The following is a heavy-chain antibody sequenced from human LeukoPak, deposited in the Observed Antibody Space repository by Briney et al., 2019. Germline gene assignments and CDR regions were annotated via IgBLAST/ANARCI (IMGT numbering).Heavy chain of an antibody. CDR3: AKGMYYDSSGYPN. CDR2: ISGSGGST. J-gene: IGHJ4*02. Sequence: GGSLRLSCAASGFTFSSYAMSWVRQAPGKGLEWVSAISGSGGSTYYADSVKGRFTIPRDNSKNTLYLQMNSLRAEDTAVYYCAKGMYYDSSGYPNWGQGTLVTVSS. CDR1: GFTFSSYA. V-gene: IGHV3-23*01. D-gene: IGHD3-22*01.